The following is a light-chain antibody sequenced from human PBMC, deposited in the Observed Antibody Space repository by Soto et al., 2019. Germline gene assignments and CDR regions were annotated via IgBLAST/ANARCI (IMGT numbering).Light chain of an antibody. Sequence: SYELTQPPSVSVAPEETATITCGGDNIGGKSVHWYQRKPGQAPLLIIYNDGDRPSGIPERFSGSNSGNTATLTVSRVEAGDEADYYCQVWGSNADPYVVFGGGTKVTVL. V-gene: IGLV3-21*04. J-gene: IGLJ2*01. CDR1: NIGGKS. CDR3: QVWGSNADPYVV. CDR2: NDG.